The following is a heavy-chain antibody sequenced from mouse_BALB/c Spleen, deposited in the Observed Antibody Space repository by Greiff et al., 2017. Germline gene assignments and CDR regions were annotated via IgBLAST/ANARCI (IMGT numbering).Heavy chain of an antibody. V-gene: IGHV5-12-2*01. D-gene: IGHD1-1*01. Sequence: EVQLVESGGGLVQPGGSLKLSCAASGFTFSSYTMSWVRQTPEKRLEWVAYISNGGGSTYYPDTVKGRFTISRDNAKNTLYLQMSSLKSEDTAMYYCARHEGYYGSSPYWYFDVWGAGTTVTVSS. CDR3: ARHEGYYGSSPYWYFDV. CDR2: ISNGGGST. CDR1: GFTFSSYT. J-gene: IGHJ1*01.